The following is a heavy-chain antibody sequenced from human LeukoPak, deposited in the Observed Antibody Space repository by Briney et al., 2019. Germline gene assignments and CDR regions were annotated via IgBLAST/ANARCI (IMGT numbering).Heavy chain of an antibody. V-gene: IGHV1-69*05. CDR3: ARGIVSGSYEGDDY. CDR1: GGTFSSYA. D-gene: IGHD1-26*01. Sequence: ASVKVSCKASGGTFSSYAISWVRQAPGQGLEWMGGIIPIFGTANYAQKFQGRVTMTTDTSTSTAYMELRSLRSDDTAVYYCARGIVSGSYEGDDYWGQGTLVTVSS. J-gene: IGHJ4*02. CDR2: IIPIFGTA.